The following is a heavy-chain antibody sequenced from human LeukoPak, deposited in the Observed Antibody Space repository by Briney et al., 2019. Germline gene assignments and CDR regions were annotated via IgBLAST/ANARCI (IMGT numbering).Heavy chain of an antibody. D-gene: IGHD1-26*01. J-gene: IGHJ4*02. CDR3: ARDQTSGSYYPSLGY. V-gene: IGHV1-18*01. Sequence: ASVKVSCKASGYTFTSYDISWVRQAPGQGLEWMGWISAYNGSTNYAQKLQGRVTMTTDTSTSTAYMELRSLRSDDTAVYYCARDQTSGSYYPSLGYWGQGTLVTVSS. CDR2: ISAYNGST. CDR1: GYTFTSYD.